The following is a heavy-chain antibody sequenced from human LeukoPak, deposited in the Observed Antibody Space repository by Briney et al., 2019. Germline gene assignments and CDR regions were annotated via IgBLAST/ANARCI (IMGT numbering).Heavy chain of an antibody. J-gene: IGHJ6*03. Sequence: PGGSLRLSCAASGFTFSDYYMTWIRQAPGRGLEWVSYINTGSIIYYADSVRGRFTISRDNAKNSLYLQMNSLRAEDTAVYYCARDAVVVVPAAILSYYYYMDVWGKGTTVTVSS. CDR1: GFTFSDYY. V-gene: IGHV3-69-1*01. D-gene: IGHD2-2*02. CDR3: ARDAVVVVPAAILSYYYYMDV. CDR2: INTGSII.